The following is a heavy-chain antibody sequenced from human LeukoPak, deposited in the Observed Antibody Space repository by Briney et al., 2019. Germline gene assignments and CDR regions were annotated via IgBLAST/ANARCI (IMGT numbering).Heavy chain of an antibody. CDR1: GYTLTELS. V-gene: IGHV1-24*01. CDR2: FDPEDGET. J-gene: IGHJ4*02. Sequence: GSVKVSCKVSGYTLTELSMHWVRPAPGKGLEWMGGFDPEDGETIYAQKFQGRVTMTEDTSTDTAYMELSSLRSEDTAVYYCATPPYCSSTSCHDYWGQGTLVTVSS. D-gene: IGHD2-2*01. CDR3: ATPPYCSSTSCHDY.